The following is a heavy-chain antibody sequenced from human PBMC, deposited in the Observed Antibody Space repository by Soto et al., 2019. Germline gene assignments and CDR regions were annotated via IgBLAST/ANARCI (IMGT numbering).Heavy chain of an antibody. Sequence: SVKVSCKASGGTFSSYTISWVRQAPGQGLEWMGRIIPILGIANYAQKFQGRVTITADKSTSSAYMELSSLRSEDTAVYYCARDMRSYYDSSGYYSGYWGQGTLVTVSS. CDR2: IIPILGIA. J-gene: IGHJ4*02. V-gene: IGHV1-69*04. CDR3: ARDMRSYYDSSGYYSGY. D-gene: IGHD3-22*01. CDR1: GGTFSSYT.